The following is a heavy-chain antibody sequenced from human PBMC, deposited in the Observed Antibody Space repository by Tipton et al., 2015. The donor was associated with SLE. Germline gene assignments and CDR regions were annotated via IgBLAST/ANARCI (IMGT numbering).Heavy chain of an antibody. D-gene: IGHD6-19*01. Sequence: LRLSCTVSGGSISSSSYYWGWIRQPPGKGLEWIGSIYYSGSTYYNPSLKSRVTISVDTSKNQFSLKLSSVTAADTAVYYCARKGGSGWQMGYYFDYWGQGTLVTVSS. CDR3: ARKGGSGWQMGYYFDY. CDR1: GGSISSSSYY. CDR2: IYYSGST. J-gene: IGHJ4*02. V-gene: IGHV4-39*01.